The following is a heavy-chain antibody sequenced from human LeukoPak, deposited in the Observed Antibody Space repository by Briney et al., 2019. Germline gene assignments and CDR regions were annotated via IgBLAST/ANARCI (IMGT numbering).Heavy chain of an antibody. D-gene: IGHD2-2*01. Sequence: GESLKISCKGSGYNFATYWIGWVRQMPGKGLEWMGIIYPGDSDTRYSPSFQGQVTISADKSISTAYLQWSSLKASDTAMYYCARSNWGVVPAAMNLFPDYWGQGTLVTVSS. CDR1: GYNFATYW. CDR2: IYPGDSDT. J-gene: IGHJ4*02. CDR3: ARSNWGVVPAAMNLFPDY. V-gene: IGHV5-51*01.